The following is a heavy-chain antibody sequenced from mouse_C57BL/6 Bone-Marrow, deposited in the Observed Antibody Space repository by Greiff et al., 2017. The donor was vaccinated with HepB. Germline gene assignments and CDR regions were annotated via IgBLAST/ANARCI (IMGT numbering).Heavy chain of an antibody. CDR1: GFSLTSYG. D-gene: IGHD2-4*01. V-gene: IGHV2-2*01. CDR2: IWSGGST. CDR3: AREGGIKGYFDV. J-gene: IGHJ1*03. Sequence: QVQLQQSGPGLVQPSQSLSITCTVSGFSLTSYGVHWVRQSPGKGLEWLGVIWSGGSTDYNAAFISRLSISKDNSKSQVFFKMNSLQADDTAIYYCAREGGIKGYFDVWGTGTTVTVSS.